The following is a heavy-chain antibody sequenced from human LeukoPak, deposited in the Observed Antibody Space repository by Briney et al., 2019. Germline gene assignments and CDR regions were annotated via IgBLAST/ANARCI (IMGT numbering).Heavy chain of an antibody. D-gene: IGHD1-20*01. CDR1: GFTFSSYG. V-gene: IGHV3-33*01. CDR2: IWYDGSNK. J-gene: IGHJ4*02. Sequence: PGGSLRLSCGAPGFTFSSYGMHWVRQAPGKGLEWVAVIWYDGSNKYYIASVKGRFTISRDNSANTLYLQMSSLRGEDTAVYYCARGTNWNYFDHWGQGTPVTVSS. CDR3: ARGTNWNYFDH.